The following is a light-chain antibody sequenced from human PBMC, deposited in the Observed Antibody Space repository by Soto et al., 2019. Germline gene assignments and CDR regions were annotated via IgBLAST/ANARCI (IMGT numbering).Light chain of an antibody. Sequence: DVVMTQSPDSLAVSLGARATINCKSSQSVLYSSNNKNYLAWYQQKPGQPPKLLIYWAYTRESWVPDRFSGRGHGTDFTLTISRLQDEYVAVYYCQQHYSTPTFGQGTRLEIK. V-gene: IGKV4-1*01. CDR3: QQHYSTPT. J-gene: IGKJ5*01. CDR1: QSVLYSSNNKNY. CDR2: WAY.